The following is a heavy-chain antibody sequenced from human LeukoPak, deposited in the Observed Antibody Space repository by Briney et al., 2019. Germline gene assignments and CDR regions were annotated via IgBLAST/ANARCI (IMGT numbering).Heavy chain of an antibody. J-gene: IGHJ4*02. CDR3: ARDRSYDFWSGYSTPDY. V-gene: IGHV3-30*03. D-gene: IGHD3-3*01. CDR2: ISYDGSNK. CDR1: GFTFSSYG. Sequence: GGSLRLSCAASGFTFSSYGMHWVRQAPGKGLEWVAVISYDGSNKYYADSVKGRFTISRDNSKNTLDLQMNSLRAEDTAVYYCARDRSYDFWSGYSTPDYWGQGTLVTVSS.